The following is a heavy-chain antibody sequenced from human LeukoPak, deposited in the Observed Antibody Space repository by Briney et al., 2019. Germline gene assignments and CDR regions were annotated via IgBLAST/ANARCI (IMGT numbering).Heavy chain of an antibody. Sequence: GGSLRLSCAASGFTFSSYSMNWVRQAPGKGLEWVSYISSSSSTIYYADSVKGRFTISRDNAKNSLYLQMNSLRAEDTAVYYCAREDYGDYGYWYFDLWGRGTLVTVSS. CDR2: ISSSSSTI. J-gene: IGHJ2*01. CDR1: GFTFSSYS. D-gene: IGHD4-17*01. V-gene: IGHV3-48*01. CDR3: AREDYGDYGYWYFDL.